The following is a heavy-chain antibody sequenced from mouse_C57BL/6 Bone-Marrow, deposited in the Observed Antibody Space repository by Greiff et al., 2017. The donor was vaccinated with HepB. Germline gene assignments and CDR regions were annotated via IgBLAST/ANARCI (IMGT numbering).Heavy chain of an antibody. J-gene: IGHJ2*01. CDR2: INPYNGGT. CDR3: ARSRIYYEFDY. CDR1: GYTFTDYY. Sequence: VQLQQSGPVLVKPGASVKMSCKASGYTFTDYYMNWVKQSHGKSLEWIGVINPYNGGTSYNQKFKGKATLTVDKSSSTAYMELNSLTSEDSAVYYCARSRIYYEFDYWGQGTTLTVSS. V-gene: IGHV1-19*01. D-gene: IGHD2-4*01.